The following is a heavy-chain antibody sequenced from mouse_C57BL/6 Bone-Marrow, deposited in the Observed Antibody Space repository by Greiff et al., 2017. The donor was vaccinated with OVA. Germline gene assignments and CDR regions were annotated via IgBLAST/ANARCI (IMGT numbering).Heavy chain of an antibody. CDR1: GYTFTSYW. J-gene: IGHJ2*01. Sequence: VKLQQPGAELVRPGSSVKLSCKASGYTFTSYWMHWVKQRPIQGLEWIGNIDPSDSETHYNQKFKDKATLTVDKSSSTAYMQLSSLTSEDSAVYYCARGFDGSLDYWGQGTTLTVSS. D-gene: IGHD2-3*01. V-gene: IGHV1-52*01. CDR3: ARGFDGSLDY. CDR2: IDPSDSET.